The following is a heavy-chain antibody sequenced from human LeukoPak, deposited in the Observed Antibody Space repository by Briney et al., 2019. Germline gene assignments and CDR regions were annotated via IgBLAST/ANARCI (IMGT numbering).Heavy chain of an antibody. CDR3: ARGWVPSDITLK. D-gene: IGHD3-22*01. J-gene: IGHJ3*01. Sequence: GGSLRLSCAASRFTFNSYWMHWVRQAPGKGLVWVARINSDGSDTNYADSVKGRFTISRDNARNTVYLQMNCLRAEDTAVYYCARGWVPSDITLKWGQGTMVTVSS. CDR1: RFTFNSYW. V-gene: IGHV3-74*01. CDR2: INSDGSDT.